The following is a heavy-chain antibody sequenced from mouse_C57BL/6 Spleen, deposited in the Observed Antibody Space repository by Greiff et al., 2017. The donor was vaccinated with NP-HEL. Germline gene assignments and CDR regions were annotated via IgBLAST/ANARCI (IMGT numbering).Heavy chain of an antibody. Sequence: VQLQQSGAELVKPGASVKMSCKASGYTFTSYWITWVKQRPGQGLEWIGDIYPGSGSTNYNEKSKSKATLTVDTSSSTAYMQLSSLTSEDSAVYYCARSPYYYGPFDYWGQGTTLTVSS. CDR3: ARSPYYYGPFDY. D-gene: IGHD1-1*01. J-gene: IGHJ2*01. V-gene: IGHV1-55*01. CDR1: GYTFTSYW. CDR2: IYPGSGST.